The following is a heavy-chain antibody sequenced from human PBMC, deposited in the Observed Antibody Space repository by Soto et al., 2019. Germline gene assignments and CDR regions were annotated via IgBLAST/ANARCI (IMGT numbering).Heavy chain of an antibody. J-gene: IGHJ4*02. CDR1: CVSISGGGYY. Sequence: SETLSLGCTVSCVSISGGGYYWSWVRQHPGKGLEWMGDIYYSGSTYYNPSLKSRGTTSVDPSKNQLSLKLSSVTDANTAVYSCASISVATIQFSHYWGQGPLVTVSS. D-gene: IGHD5-12*01. V-gene: IGHV4-31*03. CDR2: IYYSGST. CDR3: ASISVATIQFSHY.